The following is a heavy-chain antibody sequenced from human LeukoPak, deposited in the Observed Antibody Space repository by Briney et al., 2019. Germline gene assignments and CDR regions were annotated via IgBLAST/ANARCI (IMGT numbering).Heavy chain of an antibody. CDR2: INPNSGGT. J-gene: IGHJ3*02. CDR1: GYTFTGYY. Sequence: ASVKVSCKASGYTFTGYYMHWVRQAPGQRLEWMGWINPNSGGTNYAQKFQGRVTMTRDTSISTAYMELSRLRSDDTAVYYCASNRITMVRGVIIHYAFDIWGQGTMVTVPS. V-gene: IGHV1-2*02. CDR3: ASNRITMVRGVIIHYAFDI. D-gene: IGHD3-10*01.